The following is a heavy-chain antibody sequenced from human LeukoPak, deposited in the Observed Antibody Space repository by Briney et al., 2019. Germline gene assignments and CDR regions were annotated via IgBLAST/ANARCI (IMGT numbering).Heavy chain of an antibody. CDR1: GFTLSSYS. D-gene: IGHD1-26*01. CDR2: ISTSSSYI. V-gene: IGHV3-21*01. CDR3: ARAHEVGDY. J-gene: IGHJ4*02. Sequence: GGSLRLSCAASGFTLSSYSMNWVRQAPGKGLEWVSSISTSSSYIYYADPVRGRFTISRDNAKNSLYLQMNNLRAEDTAVYYCARAHEVGDYWGQGTLVTVSS.